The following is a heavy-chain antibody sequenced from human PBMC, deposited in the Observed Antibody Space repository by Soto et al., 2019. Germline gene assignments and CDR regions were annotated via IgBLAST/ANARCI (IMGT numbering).Heavy chain of an antibody. D-gene: IGHD2-8*01. V-gene: IGHV4-59*01. Sequence: SETLSLTCTVSGGSISNFYCIWILQPPGKGLEWIGYISYSGNTNYNPSLKSRVSISVDTSKNQLSLNLTSVAAADTAVYYCARAPMVLSRSYFDSWGQGTPVTVSS. CDR1: GGSISNFY. CDR3: ARAPMVLSRSYFDS. J-gene: IGHJ4*02. CDR2: ISYSGNT.